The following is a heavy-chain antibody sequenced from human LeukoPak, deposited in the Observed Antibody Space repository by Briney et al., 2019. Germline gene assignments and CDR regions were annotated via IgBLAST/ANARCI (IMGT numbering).Heavy chain of an antibody. Sequence: SETQSLTCAVYGGSFSGYYWSWIRQPPGKGLEWIGEINHSGSTNYNPSLKSRVTISVDTSKNQFSLKLSSVTAADTAVYYCARDIAVAGSDYWGQGTLVTVSS. V-gene: IGHV4-34*01. CDR2: INHSGST. CDR1: GGSFSGYY. CDR3: ARDIAVAGSDY. D-gene: IGHD6-19*01. J-gene: IGHJ4*02.